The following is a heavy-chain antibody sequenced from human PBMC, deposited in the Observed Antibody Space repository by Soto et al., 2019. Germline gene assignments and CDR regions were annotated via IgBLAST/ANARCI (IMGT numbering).Heavy chain of an antibody. V-gene: IGHV4-34*01. CDR1: GGTVSGSD. Sequence: LVTNRVSRAVYGGTVSGSDGGGIRKTPGKGLEWIGEINHSGSTNYNPSLKSRVTISVDTSKNQFSLKLSSVTAADTAVYYCARDGAPRYYDSSGYPEVSFDYWGQGTLVTVSS. CDR3: ARDGAPRYYDSSGYPEVSFDY. CDR2: INHSGST. J-gene: IGHJ4*02. D-gene: IGHD3-22*01.